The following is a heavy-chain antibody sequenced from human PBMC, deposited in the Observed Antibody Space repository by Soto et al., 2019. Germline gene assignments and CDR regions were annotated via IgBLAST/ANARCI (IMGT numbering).Heavy chain of an antibody. J-gene: IGHJ5*02. V-gene: IGHV4-59*01. CDR3: ARDRWTARANWFDP. D-gene: IGHD3-16*02. CDR1: GGSIDDYY. CDR2: ISDRGTT. Sequence: SETLSLTCTVFGGSIDDYYWSWIRQSPGKGLEWIGHISDRGTTDYNPSLKSRATISVDRSKKQFSLKVTSVTAADTAVYYCARDRWTARANWFDPWGQGTLVTVSS.